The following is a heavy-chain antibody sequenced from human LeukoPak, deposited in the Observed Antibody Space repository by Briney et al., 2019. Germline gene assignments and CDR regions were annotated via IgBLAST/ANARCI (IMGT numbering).Heavy chain of an antibody. Sequence: GGSLRLSCAASGFSFRSYWMSWVRQAPGNGLEWVANIKQDGSEKFYVDSVKGRFTISRDNAKNSLYLQMNSLRAEDTAVYYCVSHYYDDSAPDSWGQGTLVAVSS. CDR1: GFSFRSYW. CDR2: IKQDGSEK. CDR3: VSHYYDDSAPDS. D-gene: IGHD3-22*01. J-gene: IGHJ5*01. V-gene: IGHV3-7*01.